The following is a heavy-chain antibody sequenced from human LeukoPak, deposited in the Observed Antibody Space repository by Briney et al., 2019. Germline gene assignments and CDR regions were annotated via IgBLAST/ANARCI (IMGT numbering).Heavy chain of an antibody. CDR3: ARRYYYDSSGYYRGSDAFDI. Sequence: PGGSLRLSCSASGFTFSSYAMHWVRQAPGKGLEWVAVISYDGSNKYYADSVKGRFTISRDNSKNTLYLQMNSLRAEDTAVYYCARRYYYDSSGYYRGSDAFDIWGQGTMVTVSS. V-gene: IGHV3-30-3*01. D-gene: IGHD3-22*01. CDR1: GFTFSSYA. CDR2: ISYDGSNK. J-gene: IGHJ3*02.